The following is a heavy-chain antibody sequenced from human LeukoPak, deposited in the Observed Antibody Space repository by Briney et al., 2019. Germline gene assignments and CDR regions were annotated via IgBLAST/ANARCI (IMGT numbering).Heavy chain of an antibody. D-gene: IGHD3-16*01. CDR2: IYSGGST. V-gene: IGHV3-53*01. J-gene: IGHJ4*02. CDR1: GFTVSSNY. CDR3: ARWPEGAMDYFDY. Sequence: GGSLRLSCAASGFTVSSNYMSWVRQAPGKGLEWVSVIYSGGSTYYADSVKGRFTISRDNSKNTLYLEMSSLRVEDTAIYYCARWPEGAMDYFDYWGQGTLVTVSS.